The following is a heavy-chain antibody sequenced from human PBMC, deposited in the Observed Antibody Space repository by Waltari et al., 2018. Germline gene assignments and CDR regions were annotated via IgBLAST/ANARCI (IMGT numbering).Heavy chain of an antibody. J-gene: IGHJ2*01. CDR1: GGSFSGSY. CDR3: ARRGDAGSKTIGQTREDWYFDL. Sequence: QVQLQQWGAGLLKPSETLSLTCPVYGGSFSGSYWSWIRQPPGKGLDGIGEINHSGSTNYNPSLKSRVTISVDTSKNQFSLKLSSVTAADTAVYYCARRGDAGSKTIGQTREDWYFDLWGRGTLVTVSS. V-gene: IGHV4-34*01. D-gene: IGHD3-10*01. CDR2: INHSGST.